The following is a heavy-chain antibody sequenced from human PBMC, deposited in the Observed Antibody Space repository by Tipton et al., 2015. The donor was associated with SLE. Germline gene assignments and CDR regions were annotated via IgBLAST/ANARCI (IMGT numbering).Heavy chain of an antibody. Sequence: TLSLTCTVSGGSISRGPYYWNWIRQPAGKALEWIGRIYTSGSTYYNPSLKSRVAISIDTSKNQFSLNLASVTAADTAVYYCARVVRLLGAAGHFDTWGQGALVTGSS. J-gene: IGHJ4*02. CDR1: GGSISRGPYY. V-gene: IGHV4-61*02. CDR3: ARVVRLLGAAGHFDT. D-gene: IGHD6-13*01. CDR2: IYTSGST.